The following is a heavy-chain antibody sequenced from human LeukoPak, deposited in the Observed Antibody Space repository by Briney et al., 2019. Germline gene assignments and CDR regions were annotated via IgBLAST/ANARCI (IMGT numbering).Heavy chain of an antibody. CDR2: ISSSGSTI. CDR1: GFTFSDYY. J-gene: IGHJ4*02. V-gene: IGHV3-11*04. CDR3: ARDLPRYQLLTPGY. Sequence: PGGSLRLSCAAAGFTFSDYYMSWVRQAPGKGLEWVSYISSSGSTIYYADSVKGRFTISRDNAKNSLYLQMNSLRAEDTAVYYCARDLPRYQLLTPGYWGQGTLVTVSS. D-gene: IGHD2-2*01.